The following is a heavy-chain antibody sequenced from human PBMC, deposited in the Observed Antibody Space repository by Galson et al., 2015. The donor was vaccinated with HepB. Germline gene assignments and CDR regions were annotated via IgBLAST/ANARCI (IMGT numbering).Heavy chain of an antibody. CDR1: GFTFSSYW. CDR2: IKQRDGSEK. Sequence: SLRLSCAASGFTFSSYWMSWVRQAPGKGLEWVANIKQRDGSEKYYVDSVKGRFTISRDNAKNSLYLQMNSLRAEDTAVYYCARDSGRTNYRPNSFDYWGQGTLVTVSS. J-gene: IGHJ4*02. D-gene: IGHD4/OR15-4a*01. V-gene: IGHV3-7*03. CDR3: ARDSGRTNYRPNSFDY.